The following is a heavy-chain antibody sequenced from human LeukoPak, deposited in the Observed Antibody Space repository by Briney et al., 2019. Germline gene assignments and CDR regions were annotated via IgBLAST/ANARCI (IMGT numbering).Heavy chain of an antibody. CDR2: ITNTGNT. J-gene: IGHJ6*02. V-gene: IGHV4-39*01. D-gene: IGHD3-10*01. CDR3: ARKTPGTSVDV. Sequence: SETLSLTCTVSGDSISNSAYYWVWIRQPPGKGLGRIGTITNTGNTYSNPSLKSRVTISIDTSKTQISLKLTSVTAADTAVFYCARKTPGTSVDVWGQGTPVTVSS. CDR1: GDSISNSAYY.